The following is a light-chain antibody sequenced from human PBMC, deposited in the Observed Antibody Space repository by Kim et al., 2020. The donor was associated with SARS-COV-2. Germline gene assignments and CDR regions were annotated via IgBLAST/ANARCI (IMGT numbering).Light chain of an antibody. Sequence: PEQSIPIPCNGSSTDIGTYNHVSWYQRHPDPAPRVIIYDVTKRPSGVPDRFSGSKSGTTASLTISGLQAGDEGDYYCCSYTGDTWIFGGGTQLTVL. CDR3: CSYTGDTWI. J-gene: IGLJ3*02. V-gene: IGLV2-11*01. CDR1: STDIGTYNH. CDR2: DVT.